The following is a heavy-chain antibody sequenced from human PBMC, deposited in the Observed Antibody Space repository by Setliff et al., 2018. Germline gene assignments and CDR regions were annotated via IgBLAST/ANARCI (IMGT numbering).Heavy chain of an antibody. CDR1: GGSVSSTSHY. D-gene: IGHD6-19*01. J-gene: IGHJ6*02. CDR3: ERGPDLTAVGATYFDGMDV. V-gene: IGHV4-39*07. Sequence: SETLSLTCNVSGGSVSSTSHYWGWIRQPPGKGMEWIGSVYYSGYTYYNPSLQSRVTISVDTSKNQFSLRLSSVTAADTAVYYCERGPDLTAVGATYFDGMDVWGQGATVTVSS. CDR2: VYYSGYT.